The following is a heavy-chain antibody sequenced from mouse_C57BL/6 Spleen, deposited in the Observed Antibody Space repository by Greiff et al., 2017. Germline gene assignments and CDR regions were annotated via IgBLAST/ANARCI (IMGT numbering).Heavy chain of an antibody. D-gene: IGHD1-1*01. V-gene: IGHV1-62-2*01. CDR1: GYTFTEYT. Sequence: VQLQQSGAELVKPGASVKLSCKASGYTFTEYTIHWVKQRSGQGLEWIGWFYPGSGSIKYNEKFKDKATLTADKSSSTVYMELSRLTSEDSAVYFCARHEDRITTVVGHWYFDVWGTGTTVTVSS. J-gene: IGHJ1*03. CDR3: ARHEDRITTVVGHWYFDV. CDR2: FYPGSGSI.